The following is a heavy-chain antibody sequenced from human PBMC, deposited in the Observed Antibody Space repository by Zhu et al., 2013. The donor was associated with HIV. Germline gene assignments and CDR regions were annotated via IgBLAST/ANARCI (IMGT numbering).Heavy chain of an antibody. D-gene: IGHD3-22*01. V-gene: IGHV1-24*01. CDR1: GYTLTELS. CDR3: ATGFRGSSGYYRRRYYYYGMDV. Sequence: QVQLVQSGAEVKKPGASVKVSCKVSGYTLTELSMHWVRQAPGKGLEWMGGFDPEDGGTIYAQKFQGRVTMTEDTSTDTAYMELSSLRSEDTAVYYCATGFRGSSGYYRRRYYYYGMDVWGQGTTVTVSS. J-gene: IGHJ6*02. CDR2: FDPEDGGT.